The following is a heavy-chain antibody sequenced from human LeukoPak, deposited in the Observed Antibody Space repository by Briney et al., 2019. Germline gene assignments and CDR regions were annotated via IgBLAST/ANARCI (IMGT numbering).Heavy chain of an antibody. CDR1: GGSISGFY. Sequence: SETLSLTCTVSGGSISGFYWSWIRQPPGKGLEWIGSIYYSGSTYYNPSLKSRVTISVDTSKNQFSLKLSSVTAADTAVYYCARTLSRWDPFDYWGQGTLVTVSS. V-gene: IGHV4-59*01. J-gene: IGHJ4*02. CDR3: ARTLSRWDPFDY. D-gene: IGHD1-26*01. CDR2: IYYSGST.